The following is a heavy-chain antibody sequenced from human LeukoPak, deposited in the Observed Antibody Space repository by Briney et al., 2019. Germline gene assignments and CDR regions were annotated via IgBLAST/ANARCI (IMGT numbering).Heavy chain of an antibody. Sequence: PSETLSLTRTVSGGSISSYYWSWIPQPAGKGLEYIGRIYTSGSTNYNPSLNSRVTMSVDTSKNQFSLKLSSVTAADTAVYYCARGRGRFGESHFDYWGQGTLVTVSS. CDR1: GGSISSYY. CDR3: ARGRGRFGESHFDY. J-gene: IGHJ4*02. D-gene: IGHD3-10*01. CDR2: IYTSGST. V-gene: IGHV4-4*07.